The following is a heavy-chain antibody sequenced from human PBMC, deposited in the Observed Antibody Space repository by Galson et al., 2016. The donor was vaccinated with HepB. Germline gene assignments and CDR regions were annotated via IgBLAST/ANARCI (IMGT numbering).Heavy chain of an antibody. CDR1: NYTFSNYG. V-gene: IGHV1-18*01. Sequence: SVKVSCKASNYTFSNYGVTWMRQAPGQGLEWMGWISVYSGNTNYAPTFQGRVTMTTDTSTNTAYMELRSLRPDDTAVYFCARAMRENPLSAHTYWGQGTLVTVSS. J-gene: IGHJ4*02. CDR2: ISVYSGNT. D-gene: IGHD2/OR15-2a*01. CDR3: ARAMRENPLSAHTY.